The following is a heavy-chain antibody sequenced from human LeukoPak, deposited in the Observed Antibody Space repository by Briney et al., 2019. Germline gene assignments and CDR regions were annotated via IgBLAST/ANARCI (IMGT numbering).Heavy chain of an antibody. V-gene: IGHV4-39*07. D-gene: IGHD5-12*01. Sequence: SETLSLTCTVSGGSISSSSYYWGWIRQPPGKGLEWIGSIYYSGSTYYNPSLKSRVTISVDTSKNQFSLKLSSVTAADTAVYYCARGVIRSGYPFDYWGQGTLVTVSS. CDR3: ARGVIRSGYPFDY. J-gene: IGHJ4*02. CDR2: IYYSGST. CDR1: GGSISSSSYY.